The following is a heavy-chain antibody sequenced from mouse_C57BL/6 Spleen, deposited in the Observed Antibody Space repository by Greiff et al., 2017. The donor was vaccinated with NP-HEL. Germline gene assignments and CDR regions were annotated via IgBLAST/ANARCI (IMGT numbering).Heavy chain of an antibody. V-gene: IGHV1-42*01. CDR3: ARSYYGRNAMDY. CDR2: INPSTGGT. Sequence: VQLQQSGPELVKPGASVKISCKASGYSFTGYYMNWVKQSPEKSLEWIGEINPSTGGTTYNQKFKAKATLTVDKSSSTAYMQLKSLTSEDSAVYYCARSYYGRNAMDYWGQGTSVTVSS. J-gene: IGHJ4*01. CDR1: GYSFTGYY. D-gene: IGHD2-10*01.